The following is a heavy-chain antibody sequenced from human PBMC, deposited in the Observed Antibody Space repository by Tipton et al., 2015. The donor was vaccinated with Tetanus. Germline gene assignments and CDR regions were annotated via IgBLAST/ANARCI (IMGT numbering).Heavy chain of an antibody. CDR2: IHYSGST. V-gene: IGHV4-59*01. CDR3: ARIRQVGKPGPFFDY. Sequence: TLSLTCTVSGGSINSYYWSWIRQPPEKGLEWIGYIHYSGSTNYNPSLRSRVTISVDTSKNQFSLKLSSVTAADTAVYYCARIRQVGKPGPFFDYWGQGTLVTVSS. D-gene: IGHD7-27*01. J-gene: IGHJ4*02. CDR1: GGSINSYY.